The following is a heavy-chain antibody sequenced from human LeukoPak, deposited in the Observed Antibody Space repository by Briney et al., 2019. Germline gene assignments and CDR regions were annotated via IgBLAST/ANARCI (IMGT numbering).Heavy chain of an antibody. J-gene: IGHJ5*02. CDR2: IYHSGST. D-gene: IGHD3-9*01. Sequence: SGTLSLTCAVSGGSISSSNWWSWVRQPPGKGLEWIGEIYHSGSTNYNPSLKSRVTISVDKSKNQFSLKLSSVTAADTVVYYCARDGYYDILPGGRGGFDPWGQGTLVTVSS. V-gene: IGHV4-4*02. CDR1: GGSISSSNW. CDR3: ARDGYYDILPGGRGGFDP.